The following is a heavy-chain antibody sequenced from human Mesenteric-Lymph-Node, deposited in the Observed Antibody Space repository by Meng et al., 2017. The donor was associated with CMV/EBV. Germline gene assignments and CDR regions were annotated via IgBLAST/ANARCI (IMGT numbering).Heavy chain of an antibody. CDR1: GYTFSSYD. D-gene: IGHD3-10*01. V-gene: IGHV1-8*01. CDR3: ARGRQFKGSGPMGY. CDR2: MKPNSGNT. J-gene: IGHJ4*02. Sequence: ASVKVSCKASGYTFSSYDIYWVRQATGQGLEWMGWMKPNSGNTDYAQKFQGRVTMTRDISIGTAYMELTSLRSEDTAVYYCARGRQFKGSGPMGYWGQGTLVTVSS.